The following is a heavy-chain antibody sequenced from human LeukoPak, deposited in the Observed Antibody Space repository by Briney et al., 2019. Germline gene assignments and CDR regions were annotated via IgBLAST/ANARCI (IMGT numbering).Heavy chain of an antibody. CDR1: GFTFSDYH. Sequence: GGSLRLSCAASGFTFSDYHMSWIRQAPGKGLEWVSYISSSGGTISYADSVKGRFTISRDNAKNSLYLQMNSLRVEDTAVYYCARGPVSSSGFFGYWGQGTLVTVSS. CDR3: ARGPVSSSGFFGY. J-gene: IGHJ4*02. CDR2: ISSSGGTI. V-gene: IGHV3-11*01. D-gene: IGHD6-19*01.